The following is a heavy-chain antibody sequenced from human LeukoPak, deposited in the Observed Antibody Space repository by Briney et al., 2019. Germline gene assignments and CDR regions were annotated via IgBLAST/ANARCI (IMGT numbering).Heavy chain of an antibody. Sequence: SESLSLTCAVYGGSFSGYYWSWIRQPPGRGLEWIGEINHSGSTNYNPSLKSRVTISVDTSKNQFSLKLSSVTAADTAAYYCARGGLRSAGSCYINWGQGILVTVSS. CDR3: ARGGLRSAGSCYIN. D-gene: IGHD2-15*01. V-gene: IGHV4-34*01. CDR2: INHSGST. J-gene: IGHJ4*02. CDR1: GGSFSGYY.